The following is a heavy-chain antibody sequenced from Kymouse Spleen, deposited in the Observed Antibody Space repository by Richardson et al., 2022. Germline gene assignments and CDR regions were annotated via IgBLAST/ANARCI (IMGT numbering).Heavy chain of an antibody. D-gene: IGHD5-12*01. J-gene: IGHJ6*02. Sequence: EVQLVESGGGLVQPGRSLRLSCAASGFTFDDYAMHWVRQAPGKGLEWVSGISWNSGSIGYADSVKGRFTISRDNAKNSLYLQMNSLRAEDTALYYCAKDGEATIGGYYYYYGMDVWGQGTTVTVSS. CDR2: ISWNSGSI. CDR3: AKDGEATIGGYYYYYGMDV. CDR1: GFTFDDYA. V-gene: IGHV3-9*01.